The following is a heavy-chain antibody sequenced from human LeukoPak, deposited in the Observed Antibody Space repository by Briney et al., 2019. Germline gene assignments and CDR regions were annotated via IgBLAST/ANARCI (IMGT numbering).Heavy chain of an antibody. CDR1: GGSISSHY. V-gene: IGHV4-59*11. CDR3: ARGGSGYSYGYDY. Sequence: SETLSLTCTVSGGSISSHYWSWIRQPPGKGLEWIGYIYYSGSTNYNPSLKCRVTISVDTSKNQFSLKLSSVTAADTAVYYCARGGSGYSYGYDYWAREPWSPSPQ. D-gene: IGHD5-18*01. CDR2: IYYSGST. J-gene: IGHJ4*02.